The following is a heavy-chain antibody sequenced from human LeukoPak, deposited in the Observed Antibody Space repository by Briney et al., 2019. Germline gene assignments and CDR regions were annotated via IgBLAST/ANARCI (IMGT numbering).Heavy chain of an antibody. Sequence: GGSLRLSCAASGFTFSSYWMHWVRQAPGKGLVWVSRIKSDGSTNYADSVKGRFTFSRDNAKNTVSLQMNSLRAEDTGVYYCARAPSEIGGYYPEYFRHWGQGTLVTVSS. CDR3: ARAPSEIGGYYPEYFRH. J-gene: IGHJ1*01. V-gene: IGHV3-74*01. CDR2: IKSDGST. D-gene: IGHD3-22*01. CDR1: GFTFSSYW.